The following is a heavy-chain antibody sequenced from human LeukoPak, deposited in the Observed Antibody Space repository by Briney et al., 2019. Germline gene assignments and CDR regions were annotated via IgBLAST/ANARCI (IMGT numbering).Heavy chain of an antibody. D-gene: IGHD6-13*01. CDR3: ARLTLYSRVIDY. J-gene: IGHJ4*02. CDR1: GGSISSYY. V-gene: IGHV4-59*01. CDR2: IYYSGST. Sequence: PSETLSLTCTVSGGSISSYYWSWIRQPPGKGLEWIGYIYYSGSTNYNPSFKSRVTISVDTSKNQFSLKLSSVTAADTAVYYCARLTLYSRVIDYWGQGTLVTVSS.